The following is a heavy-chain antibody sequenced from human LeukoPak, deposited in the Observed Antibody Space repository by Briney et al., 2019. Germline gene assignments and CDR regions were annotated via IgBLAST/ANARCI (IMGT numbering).Heavy chain of an antibody. CDR1: GGPFSGYY. Sequence: PSETLSLTCTVYGGPFSGYYWTWIRQPPGKGLEWIGEINDGGNTNYNPSLKSRLTISVDTSKNQFSLMLSSVTAADTAVYYCTRDSSGYDWFYDYWGQGTLVTVSS. J-gene: IGHJ4*02. D-gene: IGHD5-12*01. CDR2: INDGGNT. V-gene: IGHV4-34*01. CDR3: TRDSSGYDWFYDY.